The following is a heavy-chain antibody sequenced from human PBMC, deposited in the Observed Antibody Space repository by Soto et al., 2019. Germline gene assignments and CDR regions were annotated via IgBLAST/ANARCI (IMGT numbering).Heavy chain of an antibody. CDR1: GLTVSSNY. D-gene: IGHD6-6*01. CDR2: IYSGGST. J-gene: IGHJ6*03. CDR3: ARRSYISSSNFYYNYYMYV. Sequence: PGGSLRLSCIASGLTVSSNYMSWVRQAPGKGQEWVSVIYSGGSTYYADSVKGRFTISRHNSKNTLYLQMNSLRAEDTAVYYFARRSYISSSNFYYNYYMYVLNKGTTDTVSS. V-gene: IGHV3-53*04.